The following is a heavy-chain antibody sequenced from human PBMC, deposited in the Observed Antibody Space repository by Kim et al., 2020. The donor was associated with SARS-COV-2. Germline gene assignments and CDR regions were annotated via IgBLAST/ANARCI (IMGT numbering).Heavy chain of an antibody. CDR2: T. J-gene: IGHJ4*02. CDR3: AKVGYSSGSSY. Sequence: TYYADSVKGRFTISRDNSKNTLYLQMNSLRAEDTAVYYCAKVGYSSGSSYWGQGTLVTVSS. D-gene: IGHD6-19*01. V-gene: IGHV3-23*01.